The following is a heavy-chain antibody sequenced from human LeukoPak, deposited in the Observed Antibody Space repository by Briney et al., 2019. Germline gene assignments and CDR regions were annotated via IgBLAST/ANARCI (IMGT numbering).Heavy chain of an antibody. CDR1: GFNFRNYA. V-gene: IGHV3-30*04. J-gene: IGHJ5*02. Sequence: GGSLRLSCAASGFNFRNYALDWVRQAPGKGLEWVAYISYDGTNTDYADSVKGRFTISRDNAKNMLYLQINSLRVEDTAIYYCARGGKLEPTAMASWGQGSPVVVAS. CDR3: ARGGKLEPTAMAS. CDR2: ISYDGTNT. D-gene: IGHD5-18*01.